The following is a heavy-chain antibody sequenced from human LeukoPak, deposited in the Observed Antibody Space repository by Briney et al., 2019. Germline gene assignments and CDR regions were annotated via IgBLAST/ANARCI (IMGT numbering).Heavy chain of an antibody. Sequence: PSQTLSLTCTVSGGSITNGYNWSWLRQLPGKGLEWLGYIYYTGSTYYNPSLKSRVTISVDTSKNHFSLKLRSVTAADTAVYYCAREGHYYDSSGYYYGHYGMDVWGQGTTVTVSS. CDR3: AREGHYYDSSGYYYGHYGMDV. J-gene: IGHJ6*02. D-gene: IGHD3-22*01. CDR1: GGSITNGYN. V-gene: IGHV4-31*03. CDR2: IYYTGST.